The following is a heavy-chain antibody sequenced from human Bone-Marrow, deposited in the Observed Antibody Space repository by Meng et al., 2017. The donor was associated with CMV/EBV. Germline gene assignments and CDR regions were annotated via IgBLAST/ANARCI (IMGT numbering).Heavy chain of an antibody. V-gene: IGHV5-51*01. CDR2: IYPGDSDT. Sequence: SGCSFTIDWIGWLRKMPGKGLEWMEIIYPGDSDTRYSQSFQGQVDNSADKSISTAYLQWSSLKASDTAMYYCARRATMVTHGSDFDYWGQGTLVTRLL. CDR3: ARRATMVTHGSDFDY. CDR1: GCSFTIDW. J-gene: IGHJ4*02. D-gene: IGHD4-23*01.